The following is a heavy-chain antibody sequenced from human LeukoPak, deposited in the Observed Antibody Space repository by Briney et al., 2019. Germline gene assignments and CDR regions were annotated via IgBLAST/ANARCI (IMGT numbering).Heavy chain of an antibody. CDR3: ASQVSGYYFFDS. Sequence: PGASLRVSCVASGFTFSNHAMSWVRQAPGKGLEWVSAISGSTIYTYYADSVKGRFTTSRDNSKNTLYLQMNSLSVEDTAVYFCASQVSGYYFFDSWGQGTLVTVSS. D-gene: IGHD5-12*01. J-gene: IGHJ4*02. CDR1: GFTFSNHA. CDR2: ISGSTIYT. V-gene: IGHV3-23*01.